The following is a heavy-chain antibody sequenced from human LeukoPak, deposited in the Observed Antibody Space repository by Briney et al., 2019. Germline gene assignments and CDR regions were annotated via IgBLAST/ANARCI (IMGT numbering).Heavy chain of an antibody. CDR2: ITSSSSDK. CDR3: AVVAATPGVTDC. CDR1: GFTFSDYY. D-gene: IGHD2-15*01. V-gene: IGHV3-11*06. J-gene: IGHJ4*02. Sequence: GGSLRLSCAASGFTFSDYYMSWIRQAPGKGLEWVSYITSSSSDKNYADSVKGRFTISRDNAKKSLYLQMNSLRAEDTAVYFCAVVAATPGVTDCWGQGTLVTVSS.